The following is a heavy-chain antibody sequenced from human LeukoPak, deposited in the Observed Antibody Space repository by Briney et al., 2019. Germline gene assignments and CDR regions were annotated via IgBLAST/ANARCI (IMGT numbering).Heavy chain of an antibody. CDR3: ARAAYYGSGSYVSYYFDY. D-gene: IGHD3-10*01. J-gene: IGHJ4*02. Sequence: PGGSLRLSCAASGFTFSSYDMHWVRQATGKGLEWVSAIGTAGDPYYPGSVKGRFTISRENAKNSLYLQMNSLRAGDTAVYYCARAAYYGSGSYVSYYFDYWGQGTLVTVSS. V-gene: IGHV3-13*05. CDR1: GFTFSSYD. CDR2: IGTAGDP.